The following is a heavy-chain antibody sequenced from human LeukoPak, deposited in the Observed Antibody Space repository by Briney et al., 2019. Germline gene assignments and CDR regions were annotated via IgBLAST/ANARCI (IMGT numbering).Heavy chain of an antibody. V-gene: IGHV3-48*01. J-gene: IGHJ4*02. Sequence: PGGSLRLSCAASGFTFSSYSMNWVRQAPGKGLEWVSYISSSSSTIYYADSVKGRFTISRDNAKNSLYLQMNSLRAEDTAVYYCARDAEFPFDYWGQGTLVTVSS. CDR3: ARDAEFPFDY. CDR1: GFTFSSYS. D-gene: IGHD3-10*01. CDR2: ISSSSSTI.